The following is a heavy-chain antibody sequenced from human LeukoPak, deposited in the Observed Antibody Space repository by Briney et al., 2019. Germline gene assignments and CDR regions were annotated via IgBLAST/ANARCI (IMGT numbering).Heavy chain of an antibody. CDR2: IYYSGST. V-gene: IGHV4-31*03. Sequence: SQTLSLTCTVSGGSISSGGSYWSWIRQHPGKGLEWIGYIYYSGSTSYNPSLKSRATISVDTSKNQFSLKLSSVTAADTAVYYCARRYYDSSGYSLFDYWGQGTLVTVSS. CDR3: ARRYYDSSGYSLFDY. J-gene: IGHJ4*02. CDR1: GGSISSGGSY. D-gene: IGHD3-22*01.